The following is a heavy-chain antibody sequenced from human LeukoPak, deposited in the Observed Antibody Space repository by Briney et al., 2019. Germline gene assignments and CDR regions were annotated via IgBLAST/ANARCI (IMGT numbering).Heavy chain of an antibody. CDR3: ARGPLGGYNSAWFDP. V-gene: IGHV3-53*01. Sequence: GGSLRLSCAASGFTVSSNYMSWVRQAPGKGLEWVSVIYNGGTTYYADSVKGRFTISRDNAKNSLYLQMNSLRVEDTAVYYCARGPLGGYNSAWFDPWGQGTLVTVSS. J-gene: IGHJ5*02. D-gene: IGHD5-24*01. CDR2: IYNGGTT. CDR1: GFTVSSNY.